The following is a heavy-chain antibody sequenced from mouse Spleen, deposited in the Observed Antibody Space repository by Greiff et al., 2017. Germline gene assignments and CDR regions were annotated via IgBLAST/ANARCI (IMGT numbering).Heavy chain of an antibody. Sequence: QVQLQQSGAELAKPGASVKLSCKASGYTFTSYWMHWVKQRPGQGLEWIGYINPSSGYTKYNQKFKDKATLTADKSSSTAYMQLSSLTYEDSAVYYCARGIYYYDGSYVDYAMDYWGQGTSVTVSS. J-gene: IGHJ4*01. CDR2: INPSSGYT. CDR3: ARGIYYYDGSYVDYAMDY. CDR1: GYTFTSYW. V-gene: IGHV1-7*01. D-gene: IGHD1-1*01.